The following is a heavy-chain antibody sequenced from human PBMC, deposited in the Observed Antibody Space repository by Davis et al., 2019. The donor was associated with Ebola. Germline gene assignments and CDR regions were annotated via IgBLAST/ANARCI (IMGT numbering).Heavy chain of an antibody. J-gene: IGHJ4*02. CDR1: GGSFSSHP. V-gene: IGHV1-69*13. D-gene: IGHD3-9*01. Sequence: SVKVSCKTSGGSFSSHPISWVRQAPRQGLEWMGGIIPIFDTPHYAQKFQGRITITADASTSTAYMELSSLGSEYTATYFCARHFDGGNYYFDYWGPGTPVTVSS. CDR3: ARHFDGGNYYFDY. CDR2: IIPIFDTP.